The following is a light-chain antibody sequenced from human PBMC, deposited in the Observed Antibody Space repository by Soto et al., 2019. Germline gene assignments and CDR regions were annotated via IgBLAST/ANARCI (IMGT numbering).Light chain of an antibody. J-gene: IGLJ2*01. CDR3: TAWDDSLNGVL. CDR1: SSNIGSNT. Sequence: QSVLTQPTSASGTPGQRVTISCSGSSSNIGSNTVNWYQKFPGTAPKLLIYSSILRPSGVPDRFSGSKSGTSASLAISGLQSEDEADYYCTAWDDSLNGVLFGGGTKLTVL. V-gene: IGLV1-44*01. CDR2: SSI.